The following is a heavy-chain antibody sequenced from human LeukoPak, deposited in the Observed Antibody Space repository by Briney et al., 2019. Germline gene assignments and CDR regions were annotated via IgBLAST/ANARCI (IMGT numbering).Heavy chain of an antibody. J-gene: IGHJ4*02. CDR2: IYYSGST. V-gene: IGHV4-39*01. CDR1: GGSISSSSYY. CDR3: ARLALSSSVDY. D-gene: IGHD6-6*01. Sequence: SETLSLTSTVSGGSISSSSYYWGWLRQPPGKGLEWIGSIYYSGSTYYNPSLKSRVTISVDTSKNQFSLKLSSVTAADTAVYYCARLALSSSVDYWGQGTLVTVSS.